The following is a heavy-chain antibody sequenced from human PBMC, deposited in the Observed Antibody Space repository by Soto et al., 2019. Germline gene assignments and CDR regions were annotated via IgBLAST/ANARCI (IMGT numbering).Heavy chain of an antibody. CDR3: ARVGGGDYEGEFDY. CDR2: ISSSSSTI. J-gene: IGHJ4*02. D-gene: IGHD4-17*01. V-gene: IGHV3-48*01. CDR1: GFTFSSYS. Sequence: EVQLVESGGGLVQPGGSLRLSCAASGFTFSSYSMNWVRQAPGKGLEWVSYISSSSSTIYYADSVKGRFTISRDNAKNSLYLQMNSLRAKDTAVYYCARVGGGDYEGEFDYWGQGTLVTVSS.